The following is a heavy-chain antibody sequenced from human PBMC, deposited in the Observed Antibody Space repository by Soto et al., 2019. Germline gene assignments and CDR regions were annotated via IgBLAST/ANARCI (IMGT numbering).Heavy chain of an antibody. D-gene: IGHD2-15*01. J-gene: IGHJ6*02. CDR2: IIPIFGGA. Sequence: VQVVQSEAEAKKPGSSVKLSCKVSGVTFSNAAFSWVRQAPGQGLEWMGGIIPIFGGAKYTEKLQARVKVTADEMTNIVYVELTSLRIDDTAVYFCERAGAYRYQGGSTKYFGMDVWGQGTTVTVSS. CDR1: GVTFSNAA. CDR3: ERAGAYRYQGGSTKYFGMDV. V-gene: IGHV1-69*01.